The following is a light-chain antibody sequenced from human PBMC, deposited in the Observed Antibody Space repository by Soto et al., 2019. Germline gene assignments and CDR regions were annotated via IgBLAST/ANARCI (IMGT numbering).Light chain of an antibody. CDR3: SSYTSSSTPYV. J-gene: IGLJ1*01. V-gene: IGLV2-14*01. Sequence: QSALTQPASVSGSPGQSITISCTGTSSDVGGYNYVSWYQQHPGKAPKLMIYEVSNRPSGVSNRFSGSKSGNTASLTISGLQAEDDADYYCSSYTSSSTPYVVGTGTKVAVL. CDR1: SSDVGGYNY. CDR2: EVS.